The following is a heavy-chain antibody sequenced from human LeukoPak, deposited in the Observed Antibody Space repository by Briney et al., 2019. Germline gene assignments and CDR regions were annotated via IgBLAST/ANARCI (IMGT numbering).Heavy chain of an antibody. CDR1: GYTLTELS. D-gene: IGHD5-18*01. Sequence: ASVKVSCKVSGYTLTELSMHWVRQAPGKGLEWMGGFDPEDGETIYAQKFQGRVTVTEDTSTDTAYMELSSLRSEDTAVYYCATMRYSYGSWYYYYGMDVWGQGTTVTVSS. J-gene: IGHJ6*02. CDR3: ATMRYSYGSWYYYYGMDV. V-gene: IGHV1-24*01. CDR2: FDPEDGET.